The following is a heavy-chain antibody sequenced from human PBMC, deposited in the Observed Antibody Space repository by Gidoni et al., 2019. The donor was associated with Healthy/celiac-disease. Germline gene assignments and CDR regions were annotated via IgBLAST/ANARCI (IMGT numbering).Heavy chain of an antibody. J-gene: IGHJ3*02. CDR3: AADGGKDSVDYGDHDAFDI. CDR2: TVVGSGNT. V-gene: IGHV1-58*01. Sequence: QMQLVQSGPEVKKPGTSVKVSCKASGFTFTSSAVQWVRQARGQRLEWIGWTVVGSGNTNYAQKFQERVTITRDMSTSTAYMELSSLRSEDTAVYYCAADGGKDSVDYGDHDAFDIWGQGTMVTVSS. CDR1: GFTFTSSA. D-gene: IGHD4-17*01.